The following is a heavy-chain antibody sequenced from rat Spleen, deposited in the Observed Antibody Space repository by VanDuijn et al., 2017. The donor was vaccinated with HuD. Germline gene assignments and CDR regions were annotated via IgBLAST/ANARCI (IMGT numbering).Heavy chain of an antibody. CDR3: AKRGWYYFDY. CDR1: RFTFSNYG. Sequence: EVQLVESGGGLVQPGRSMKLSCAASRFTFSNYGMAWVRQAPKKGLEWVAYITYDGGSTYYRDPVKGRFTISRDNAKSTLYLQMDSLRSEDTATYYCAKRGWYYFDYWGQGVMVTVSS. CDR2: ITYDGGST. V-gene: IGHV5-25*01. J-gene: IGHJ2*01.